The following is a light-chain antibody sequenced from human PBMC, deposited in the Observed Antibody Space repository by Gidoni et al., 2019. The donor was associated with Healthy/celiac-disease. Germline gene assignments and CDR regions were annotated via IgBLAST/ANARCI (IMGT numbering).Light chain of an antibody. CDR2: QDT. Sequence: SYELTQPPSVSVSPGQTASISCSGDKVGDKYASWYQQKPGQSPVLVIYQDTKRPSGIPERFSGSNSGNTATLTISGTQAMDEADYYCQAWDSSTAGVVFGGGTKLTVL. V-gene: IGLV3-1*01. CDR1: KVGDKY. CDR3: QAWDSSTAGVV. J-gene: IGLJ2*01.